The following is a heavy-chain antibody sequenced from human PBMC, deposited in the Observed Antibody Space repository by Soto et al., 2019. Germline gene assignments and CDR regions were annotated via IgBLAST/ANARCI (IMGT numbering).Heavy chain of an antibody. Sequence: SETLSLTCTVSGDPITSYFWTWLRQPAGKGLEWIGHVFPGGPTSHNSSLKSRVSMSVDTSKNQFSLTLTSVTAADTAVYYCARTLSGFTYGSRQFYFDYWGQGTLVTVS. CDR3: ARTLSGFTYGSRQFYFDY. J-gene: IGHJ4*02. D-gene: IGHD3-10*01. CDR2: VFPGGPT. V-gene: IGHV4-4*07. CDR1: GDPITSYF.